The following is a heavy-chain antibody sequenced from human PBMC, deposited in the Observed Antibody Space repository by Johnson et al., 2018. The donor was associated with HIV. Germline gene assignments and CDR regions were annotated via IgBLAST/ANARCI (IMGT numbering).Heavy chain of an antibody. D-gene: IGHD4-23*01. V-gene: IGHV3-7*01. CDR2: IKQDGSEK. J-gene: IGHJ3*02. CDR3: AKDQGGTVAGAYAFDI. Sequence: VQLVESGGGLVQPGGSLRLSCAASGFTFSSYWMSWVRQAPGKGLEWVANIKQDGSEKYYVDSVKGRFTISRDNSKNTLYLQMNSLRAEDTAVYYCAKDQGGTVAGAYAFDIWGQGTMVTVSS. CDR1: GFTFSSYW.